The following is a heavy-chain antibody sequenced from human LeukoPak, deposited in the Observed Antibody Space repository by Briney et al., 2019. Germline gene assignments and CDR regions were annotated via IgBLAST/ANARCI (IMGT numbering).Heavy chain of an antibody. CDR1: GFTFNMYA. J-gene: IGHJ5*01. D-gene: IGHD2-15*01. CDR3: EKGVVVMPATRIDS. Sequence: GGSLRLSCTASGFTFNMYAMSWVRQAPGKGLEWVSGISGAGGSIYYADSVKGRFTISRDNSKATLYLQMNNVRPEDTSVYSCEKGVVVMPATRIDSWGQGTLVIVSS. CDR2: ISGAGGSI. V-gene: IGHV3-23*01.